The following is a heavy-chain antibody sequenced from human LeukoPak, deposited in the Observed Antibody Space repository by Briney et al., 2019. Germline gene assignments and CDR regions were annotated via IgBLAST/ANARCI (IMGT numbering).Heavy chain of an antibody. CDR3: ARDDDTGYYYYGMDV. V-gene: IGHV3-66*01. Sequence: GGSLRLSCAASGFTVSSSYMSWVRQAPGKGLEWVSVIYSGGSTYYADSVKGRFTISRDNSKNTLYLQMNSLRAEDTAVYYCARDDDTGYYYYGMDVWGQGTTVTVS. CDR2: IYSGGST. CDR1: GFTVSSSY. D-gene: IGHD3-22*01. J-gene: IGHJ6*02.